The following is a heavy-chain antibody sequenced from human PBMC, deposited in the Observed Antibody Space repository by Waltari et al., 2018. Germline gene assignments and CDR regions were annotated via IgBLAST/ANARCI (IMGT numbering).Heavy chain of an antibody. Sequence: QVQLVQSGAEVKKPGSSVKVSCKASGGTFSSYAISWVRQAPGQGLEWMGGIIPIFGTANYAKKFQGRVTITTDESTSTAYMELSSLRSEDTAVYYCARGGEGYSSGWDQYYGMDVWGQGTTVTVPS. CDR3: ARGGEGYSSGWDQYYGMDV. V-gene: IGHV1-69*05. J-gene: IGHJ6*02. CDR1: GGTFSSYA. CDR2: IIPIFGTA. D-gene: IGHD6-19*01.